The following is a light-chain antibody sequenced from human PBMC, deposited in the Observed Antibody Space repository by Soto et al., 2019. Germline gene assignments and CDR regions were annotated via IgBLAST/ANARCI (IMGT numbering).Light chain of an antibody. J-gene: IGKJ5*01. CDR3: QQRSNWPRIT. CDR1: QSVSSY. CDR2: DAT. Sequence: EIVLTQSPAPLSLSPGERATLSCRASQSVSSYLAWYQQKPGKAPRLLIYDATNRATGIPARFSGSGSGTDFTLTSSTLEPEDFAVYSCQQRSNWPRITFGQGTRLEIK. V-gene: IGKV3-11*01.